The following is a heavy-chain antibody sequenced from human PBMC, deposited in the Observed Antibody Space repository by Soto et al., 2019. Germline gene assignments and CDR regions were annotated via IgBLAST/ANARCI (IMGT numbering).Heavy chain of an antibody. D-gene: IGHD1-26*01. J-gene: IGHJ6*02. CDR3: AAMSREYYYYGMDV. Sequence: SLRLSCAASELNFSSYAMRWVRQTTGKGLEWVSAISGSGGSTYYADSVKGRFTISRDNSKNTLYLQMNSLRAEDTAVYYCAAMSREYYYYGMDVWGQGTTVTVSS. V-gene: IGHV3-23*01. CDR1: ELNFSSYA. CDR2: ISGSGGST.